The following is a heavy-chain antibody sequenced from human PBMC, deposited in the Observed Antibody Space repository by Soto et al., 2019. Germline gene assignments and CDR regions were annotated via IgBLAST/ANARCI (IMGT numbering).Heavy chain of an antibody. Sequence: SGATLVNPTDTLTLTCTASGFSLSNARIGVSWTRQPPGKALEWLAHIFSNDEKSYSASLKSRLTISKDRSKRQLGLTRTSMAPVATATYYCPRIRWDYYDSSGYYVWFEPWGKGT. V-gene: IGHV2-26*01. J-gene: IGHJ5*02. CDR3: PRIRWDYYDSSGYYVWFEP. CDR2: IFSNDEK. CDR1: GFSLSNARIG. D-gene: IGHD3-22*01.